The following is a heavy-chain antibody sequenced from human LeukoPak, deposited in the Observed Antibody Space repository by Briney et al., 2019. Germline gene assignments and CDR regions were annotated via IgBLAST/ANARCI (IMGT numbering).Heavy chain of an antibody. CDR1: GFTFSSYA. V-gene: IGHV3-23*01. CDR2: ISGGGGST. Sequence: GGSLRLSCAASGFTFSSYAMSWVRQAPGKGLEWVSAISGGGGSTYYADSVKGRFTISRDNSKNTLYLQMNSLRAEDTAVYYCAKDRYYDHTYPGYWGQGTLVTVSS. CDR3: AKDRYYDHTYPGY. D-gene: IGHD3-22*01. J-gene: IGHJ4*02.